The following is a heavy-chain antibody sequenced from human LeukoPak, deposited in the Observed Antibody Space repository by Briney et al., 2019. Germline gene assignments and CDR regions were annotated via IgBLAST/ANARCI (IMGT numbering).Heavy chain of an antibody. J-gene: IGHJ4*02. Sequence: SETLSLTCTVSGGSVSSGSYYWSWIRQPPGEGLEWIGFISYSGGTNYNPSLKSRVTISVDTSKNQFSLKLNSVTAADTAVYYCARHGGSYTFDYWGQGTLVTVSS. CDR2: ISYSGGT. V-gene: IGHV4-61*01. CDR3: ARHGGSYTFDY. CDR1: GGSVSSGSYY. D-gene: IGHD1-26*01.